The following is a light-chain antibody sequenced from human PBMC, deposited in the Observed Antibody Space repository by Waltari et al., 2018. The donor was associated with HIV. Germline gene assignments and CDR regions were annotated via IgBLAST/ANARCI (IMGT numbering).Light chain of an antibody. CDR3: QSYDNNLSGLWV. J-gene: IGLJ3*02. V-gene: IGLV1-40*01. CDR2: GDS. Sequence: SVLTQPPSVSGAPGQWVTIPCPGNNSNIGAVYDVHWYRQFPGSAPELVVYGDSIRPSGVPDRFSGSKSGVSASLDISGLQTEDEGDYYCQSYDNNLSGLWVFGGGTKLTVL. CDR1: NSNIGAVYD.